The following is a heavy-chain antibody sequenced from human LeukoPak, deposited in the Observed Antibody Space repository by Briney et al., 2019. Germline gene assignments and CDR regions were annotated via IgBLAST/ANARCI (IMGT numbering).Heavy chain of an antibody. Sequence: GGSLRLSCAASGFTFSSYAMHWVRQAPGKGLEWVVVISYDGSNKYYADSVKGRFTISRDNSKNTLYLQMNSLRAEDTAVYYCARGFESSGWYCDYWGQGTLVTVSS. CDR1: GFTFSSYA. J-gene: IGHJ4*02. V-gene: IGHV3-30-3*01. D-gene: IGHD6-19*01. CDR3: ARGFESSGWYCDY. CDR2: ISYDGSNK.